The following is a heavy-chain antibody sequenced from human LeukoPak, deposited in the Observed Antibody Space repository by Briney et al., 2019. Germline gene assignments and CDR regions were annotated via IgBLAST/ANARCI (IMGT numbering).Heavy chain of an antibody. V-gene: IGHV3-21*01. CDR1: GFTFSSYS. J-gene: IGHJ4*02. CDR2: ISSSSYI. CDR3: AREWLRLPDY. Sequence: GGSLRLSCAASGFTFSSYSMNWVRQAPGKGLEWVSSISSSSYIYYAGSVKGRFTISRDNAKNSLYLQTNSLRAEDTAVYYCAREWLRLPDYWGQGTLVTVSS. D-gene: IGHD5-12*01.